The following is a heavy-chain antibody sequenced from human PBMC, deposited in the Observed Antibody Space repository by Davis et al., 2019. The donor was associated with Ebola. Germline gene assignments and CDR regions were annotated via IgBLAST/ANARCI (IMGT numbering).Heavy chain of an antibody. CDR1: GFTFSVYY. CDR3: ATGTGAARPPTQN. V-gene: IGHV3-11*06. D-gene: IGHD6-6*01. Sequence: GESLKISCAASGFTFSVYYMSWIRQAPGKGPEWVSSISSSASYKNYADSVKGRFTISRDDAKKSLYLQMDSLRGEDTAVYYCATGTGAARPPTQNWGQGTLVTVSS. CDR2: ISSSASYK. J-gene: IGHJ4*02.